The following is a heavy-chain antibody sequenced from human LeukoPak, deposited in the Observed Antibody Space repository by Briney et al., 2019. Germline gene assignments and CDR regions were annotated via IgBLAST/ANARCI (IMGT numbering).Heavy chain of an antibody. CDR3: ARVGELGGNSADFDY. J-gene: IGHJ4*02. CDR2: ISSSSSTV. Sequence: GGSLRLSCAASGFTFSSYSMNWVRQAPGKGLEWVSYISSSSSTVYYADSVKGRFTISRDNAKNSLYLQMNSLRAEDTAVYYCARVGELGGNSADFDYWGQGTLVTVSS. V-gene: IGHV3-48*01. D-gene: IGHD4-23*01. CDR1: GFTFSSYS.